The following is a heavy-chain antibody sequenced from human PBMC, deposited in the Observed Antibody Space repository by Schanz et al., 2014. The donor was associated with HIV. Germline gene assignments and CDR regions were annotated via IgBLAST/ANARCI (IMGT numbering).Heavy chain of an antibody. J-gene: IGHJ6*02. V-gene: IGHV3-66*03. CDR3: AKDGAPSGSYSYGMDV. CDR1: GFTVSSSH. D-gene: IGHD3-10*01. CDR2: IHSGGST. Sequence: EVQLVESGGGLIQPGGSLRLSCAASGFTVSSSHMSWVRQAPGKGLEWVSIIHSGGSTYYADSVKGRFTISRDSSKNTLYLQMNSLRAEDTAVYHCAKDGAPSGSYSYGMDVWGQGTTVTVSS.